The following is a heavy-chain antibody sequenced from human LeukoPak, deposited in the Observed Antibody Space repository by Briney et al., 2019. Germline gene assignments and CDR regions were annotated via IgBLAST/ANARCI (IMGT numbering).Heavy chain of an antibody. CDR1: GFTFRNYS. CDR3: ARQLDS. Sequence: GGPLRLSCAASGFTFRNYSMNGVPQAPGKGLEWVSYISGSASSIYYAVSVKGRCTISRDNAKNSLYLQMNSLRAEDTAGYYCARQLDSWGQGSLVTVSS. CDR2: ISGSASSI. V-gene: IGHV3-48*01. J-gene: IGHJ4*02.